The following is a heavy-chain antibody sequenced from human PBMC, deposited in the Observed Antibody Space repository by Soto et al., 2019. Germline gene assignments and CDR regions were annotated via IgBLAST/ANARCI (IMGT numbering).Heavy chain of an antibody. CDR3: ARDRLRYNWNDFPYYYYGMDV. Sequence: QVQLVESGGGVVQPGRSLRLSCAASGFTFSSYAMHWVRQAPGKGLEWVAVISYDGSNKYYADSVTGRFTISRDNSKNTLYLEMNSPRAEDTAVYYCARDRLRYNWNDFPYYYYGMDVGGQGTTVTVS. CDR2: ISYDGSNK. D-gene: IGHD1-1*01. CDR1: GFTFSSYA. V-gene: IGHV3-30-3*01. J-gene: IGHJ6*01.